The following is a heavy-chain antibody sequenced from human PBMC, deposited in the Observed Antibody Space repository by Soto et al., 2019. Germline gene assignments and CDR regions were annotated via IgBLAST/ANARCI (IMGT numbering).Heavy chain of an antibody. D-gene: IGHD2-15*01. CDR2: IYYSGST. V-gene: IGHV4-31*03. CDR1: GGSISSGAYY. Sequence: SETLSLTCTVSGGSISSGAYYWSWIRQHPGKGLEWIGYIYYSGSTYYNPSLKSRVTISVDTSKNQFSLKLSSVTAADTAVYYCASSSGARYYDYWGQGTLVTVS. CDR3: ASSSGARYYDY. J-gene: IGHJ4*02.